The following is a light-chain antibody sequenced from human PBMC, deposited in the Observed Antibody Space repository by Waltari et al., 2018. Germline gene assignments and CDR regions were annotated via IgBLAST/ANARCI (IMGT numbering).Light chain of an antibody. CDR2: AAA. J-gene: IGKJ2*02. CDR1: QSINSY. Sequence: DIEMTQSPSSLSASVGDRVTITGRASQSINSYLNWYQQKPGKAPKLLIYAAASLQSGVPARFSGSGSGTDFTLTISSLQPEDFATYYCQQSYSTPCTFGQGTKLEIK. CDR3: QQSYSTPCT. V-gene: IGKV1-39*01.